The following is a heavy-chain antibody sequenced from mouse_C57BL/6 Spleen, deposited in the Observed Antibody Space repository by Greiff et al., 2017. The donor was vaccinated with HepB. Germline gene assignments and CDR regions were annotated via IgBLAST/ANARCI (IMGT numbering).Heavy chain of an antibody. V-gene: IGHV1-81*01. CDR1: GYTFTSYG. Sequence: QVQLQQSGAELARPGASVKLSCKASGYTFTSYGISWVKQRTGQGLEWIGEIYPRSGNTYYNEKFKGKATLTAYKSSSTADMELRSLSSEDAAVYICAQEDSSRYVYFDSWGPGAPLSVSS. CDR3: AQEDSSRYVYFDS. D-gene: IGHD3-2*02. J-gene: IGHJ2*01. CDR2: IYPRSGNT.